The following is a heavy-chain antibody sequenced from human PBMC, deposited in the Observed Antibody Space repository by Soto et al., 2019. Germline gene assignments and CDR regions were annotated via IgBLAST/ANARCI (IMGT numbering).Heavy chain of an antibody. Sequence: QVQLQESGPGLVKPSQTLSLTCTVSGGSISSGGYYWSWIRQHPGKGLEWIGYIYYSGSTYYNPSLQRRVTIAVATSKNQFSLKLSSVTAADTAVYYCARDRPLSTFGGVNFGTVYGMDVWGQGTTVTVSS. D-gene: IGHD3-16*01. J-gene: IGHJ6*02. CDR2: IYYSGST. CDR3: ARDRPLSTFGGVNFGTVYGMDV. V-gene: IGHV4-31*03. CDR1: GGSISSGGYY.